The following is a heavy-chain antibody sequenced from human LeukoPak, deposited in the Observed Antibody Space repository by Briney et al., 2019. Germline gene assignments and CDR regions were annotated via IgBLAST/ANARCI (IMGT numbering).Heavy chain of an antibody. D-gene: IGHD3-3*01. V-gene: IGHV4-61*02. CDR3: ARVTTIFGVVTDNFDY. CDR1: GGSISSGSYY. CDR2: IYTSGST. J-gene: IGHJ4*02. Sequence: SETLSLTCTVSGGSISSGSYYWSWIRQPAGKGLEWIGRIYTSGSTNYNPSLKSRVTISVDTSKNQFSLKLSSVIAADTAVYYCARVTTIFGVVTDNFDYWGQGTLVTVSS.